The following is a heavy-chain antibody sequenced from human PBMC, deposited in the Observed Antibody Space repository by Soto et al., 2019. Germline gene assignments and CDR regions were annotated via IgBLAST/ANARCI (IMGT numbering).Heavy chain of an antibody. CDR3: AKVSYYYGSGSYTNWFDP. Sequence: GGSLRLSCAASGFTFSSYAMSWVRQAPGKGLEWVSAISGSGGSTYYADSVKGRFTISRDNSKNTLYLQMNSLRAEDTAVYYCAKVSYYYGSGSYTNWFDPWGQGTLVTVSS. V-gene: IGHV3-23*01. CDR1: GFTFSSYA. D-gene: IGHD3-10*01. CDR2: ISGSGGST. J-gene: IGHJ5*02.